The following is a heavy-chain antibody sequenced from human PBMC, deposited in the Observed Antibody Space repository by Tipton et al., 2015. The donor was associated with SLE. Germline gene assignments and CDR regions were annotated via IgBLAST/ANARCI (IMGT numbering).Heavy chain of an antibody. CDR1: GGSLSGYY. V-gene: IGHV4-34*01. D-gene: IGHD6-13*01. CDR2: INHSGNT. CDR3: ARAPYSNVWYESYHH. Sequence: TLSLTCAVYGGSLSGYYWNWIRQPPGKGLEWIGEINHSGNTNYNSSLKSRVTMSVDSSKDQFSLNLRSVTAADTAIYYCARAPYSNVWYESYHHWGQGTLVTVSS. J-gene: IGHJ1*01.